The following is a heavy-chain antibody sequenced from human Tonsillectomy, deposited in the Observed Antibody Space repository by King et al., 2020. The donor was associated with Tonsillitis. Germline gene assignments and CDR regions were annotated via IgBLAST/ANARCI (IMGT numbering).Heavy chain of an antibody. CDR3: TRGSSGWKGIDY. J-gene: IGHJ4*02. D-gene: IGHD6-19*01. CDR1: GFTFSNSY. CDR2: IDPGGSWT. V-gene: IGHV3-74*01. Sequence: VQLVESGGDLVQPGGSLRLSCAASGFTFSNSYRHWCRQVPGKGLVGVSQIDPGGSWTFNDDSVKGRVTISRDNAKNTLYLLMHSLRVDDTAVYYCTRGSSGWKGIDYWGQGALVTVSS.